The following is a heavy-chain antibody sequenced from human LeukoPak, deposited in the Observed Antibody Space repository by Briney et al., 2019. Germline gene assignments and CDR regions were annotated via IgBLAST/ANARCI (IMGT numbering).Heavy chain of an antibody. J-gene: IGHJ3*02. V-gene: IGHV4-34*01. Sequence: SETLSLTCAVYGGSFSGYYWSWIRQPPGKGLEWIGEINHSGSTNYNPSLKSRVTISVDTSKNQFSLKLSSVTAADTAVYYCARGMMGAFDIWGQGTMVTVSS. CDR1: GGSFSGYY. CDR2: INHSGST. CDR3: ARGMMGAFDI. D-gene: IGHD3-16*01.